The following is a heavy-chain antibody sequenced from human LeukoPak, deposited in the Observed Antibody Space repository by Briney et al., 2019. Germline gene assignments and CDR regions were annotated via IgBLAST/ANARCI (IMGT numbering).Heavy chain of an antibody. CDR2: INHSGST. CDR1: GGSFSGYY. Sequence: SETLSLTCAVYGGSFSGYYWSWIRQPPGKGLEWIGEINHSGSTNYNPSLKSRVTISVDTSKNQFSLKLSSVTAADTAVYYCARRPYYGSGSYYNVWRFDPWGQGTLVTVSS. D-gene: IGHD3-10*01. CDR3: ARRPYYGSGSYYNVWRFDP. V-gene: IGHV4-34*01. J-gene: IGHJ5*02.